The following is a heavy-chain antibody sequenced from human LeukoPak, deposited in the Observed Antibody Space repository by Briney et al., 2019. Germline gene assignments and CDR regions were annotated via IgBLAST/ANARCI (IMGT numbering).Heavy chain of an antibody. CDR2: ISSSSSYI. D-gene: IGHD3-10*01. Sequence: GGSLRLSCAASGFTFSSYNMNWVRQAPGKGLEWVSSISSSSSYIYYADSVKGRFTISRDDAKNSLYLQMNSLRAEDTAVYYCARSITMVRGVIDYWGQGTLVTVSS. CDR3: ARSITMVRGVIDY. CDR1: GFTFSSYN. V-gene: IGHV3-21*01. J-gene: IGHJ4*02.